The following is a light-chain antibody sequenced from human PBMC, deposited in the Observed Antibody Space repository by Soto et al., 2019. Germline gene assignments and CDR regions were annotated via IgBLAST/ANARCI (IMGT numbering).Light chain of an antibody. CDR1: SGDVGGSNH. Sequence: QSVLTQPRSVSGSPGQSVTISCTGTSGDVGGSNHVSWYQHHPGQAPKLLIYDVTKRPSGVPDRFSGSKSGNTASLTISGLQAEDEADYYCCSDAGTYTFVFGPGTKLTVL. V-gene: IGLV2-11*01. CDR2: DVT. CDR3: CSDAGTYTFV. J-gene: IGLJ1*01.